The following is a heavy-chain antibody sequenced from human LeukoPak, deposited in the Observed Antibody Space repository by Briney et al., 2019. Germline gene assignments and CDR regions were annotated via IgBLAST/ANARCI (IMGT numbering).Heavy chain of an antibody. D-gene: IGHD3-22*01. CDR2: VWYDGSNK. CDR1: GFTVSSTY. V-gene: IGHV3-33*08. CDR3: ATPGYYDSSGYSGLNYGMDV. Sequence: GGSLRLSCAASGFTVSSTYMNWVRQAPGKGLEWVAVVWYDGSNKYYADSVKGRFTISRDNSKNTLYLQMNSLRAEDTAVYYCATPGYYDSSGYSGLNYGMDVWGQGTTVTVSS. J-gene: IGHJ6*02.